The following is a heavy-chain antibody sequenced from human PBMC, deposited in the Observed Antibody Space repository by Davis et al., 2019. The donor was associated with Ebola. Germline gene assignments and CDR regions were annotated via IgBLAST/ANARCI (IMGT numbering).Heavy chain of an antibody. CDR2: INHSGST. V-gene: IGHV4-34*01. J-gene: IGHJ3*02. CDR3: ARLSMIVVVDAFDI. Sequence: SETLSLTCAVSGGSFSGYYWSWIRQPPGKGLEWIGEINHSGSTNYNPSLKSRVTISVDTSKNQFSLKLSSVTAADTAVYYCARLSMIVVVDAFDIWGQGTMVTVSS. D-gene: IGHD3-22*01. CDR1: GGSFSGYY.